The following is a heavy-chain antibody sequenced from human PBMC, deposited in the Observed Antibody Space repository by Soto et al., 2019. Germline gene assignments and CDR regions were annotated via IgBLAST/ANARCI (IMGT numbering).Heavy chain of an antibody. CDR2: INAGNGNT. V-gene: IGHV1-3*05. CDR3: ARVSGYYLPDY. CDR1: GYTFTNYA. D-gene: IGHD5-12*01. Sequence: QVQLVQSGAEEKKPGASVKVPCKASGYTFTNYATHWVRQAPGQRLEWMGWINAGNGNTKYSQKFQGRVTITRDTSASTAYTELSSLRSEDTAVYYCARVSGYYLPDYWGQGTLVTVSS. J-gene: IGHJ4*02.